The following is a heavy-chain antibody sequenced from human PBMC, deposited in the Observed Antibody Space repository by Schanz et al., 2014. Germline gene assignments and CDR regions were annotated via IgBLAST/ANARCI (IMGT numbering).Heavy chain of an antibody. V-gene: IGHV3-23*04. CDR1: GFTFSSYA. Sequence: EVQLVESGGGLVQPGGSLRFSCAASGFTFSSYAMSWVRQAPGKGLEWVSAISGSGGSTYYADSVKGRFTISRDNSKNTLYLQMNSLRAEDTAVYYRRLWFGELYYGMDVWGQGTTVTVSS. CDR2: ISGSGGST. J-gene: IGHJ6*02. D-gene: IGHD3-10*01. CDR3: RLWFGELYYGMDV.